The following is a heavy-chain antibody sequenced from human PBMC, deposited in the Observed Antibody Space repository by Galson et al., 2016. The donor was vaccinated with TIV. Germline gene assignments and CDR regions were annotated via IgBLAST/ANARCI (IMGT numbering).Heavy chain of an antibody. J-gene: IGHJ4*02. V-gene: IGHV3-23*01. CDR2: IIDSGTAT. CDR1: GFTFSRYA. Sequence: SLRLSCAVSGFTFSRYAMSWVRQAPGKGPEWVSTIIDSGTATYYADPMKGRFIISRVNSKNTLSLQMNSLTADDTAVYYCAKLWPLYSSAKYYFDFWGQGTLVTVSS. D-gene: IGHD3-3*01. CDR3: AKLWPLYSSAKYYFDF.